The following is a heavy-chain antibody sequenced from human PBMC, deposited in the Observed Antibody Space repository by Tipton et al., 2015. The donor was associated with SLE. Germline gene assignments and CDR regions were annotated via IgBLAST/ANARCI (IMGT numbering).Heavy chain of an antibody. V-gene: IGHV4-31*03. D-gene: IGHD1-26*01. CDR2: IYYSGST. CDR3: ASRPPSSGRSGAFDF. J-gene: IGHJ3*01. CDR1: GGSISSGGYY. Sequence: TLSLTCTVSGGSISSGGYYWSWIRQHPGKGLEWIGYIYYSGSTYYNPSLKSRVTISVDTSKNQFSLKLSSVTAADTAVYYCASRPPSSGRSGAFDFWGQGTMVTVSS.